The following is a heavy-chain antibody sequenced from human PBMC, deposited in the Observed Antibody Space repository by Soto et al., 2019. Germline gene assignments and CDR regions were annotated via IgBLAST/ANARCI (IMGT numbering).Heavy chain of an antibody. D-gene: IGHD4-17*01. CDR3: ARHGNGDPVKYGMDV. V-gene: IGHV5-51*01. Sequence: GESLKISCKGSGYSFTSYWSGWVRQMPGKGLEWMGIIYPGDSDTRYSPSFQGQVTISADKSISTAYLQWSSLKASDTAMYYCARHGNGDPVKYGMDVWGQGTTVTVSS. CDR2: IYPGDSDT. CDR1: GYSFTSYW. J-gene: IGHJ6*02.